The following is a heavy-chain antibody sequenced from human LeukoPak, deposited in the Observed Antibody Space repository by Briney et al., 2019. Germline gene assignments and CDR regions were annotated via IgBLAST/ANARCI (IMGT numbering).Heavy chain of an antibody. CDR1: GFTFSDYY. Sequence: GGSLRLSCAASGFTFSDYYMSWIRQAPGKGLEGVSYISSSSSYTNYADSVKGRFTISRDNAKNSLYLQMNSLRAEDPAVYYCARAKGLLWFGIYYFDYWGQGTLVTVSS. J-gene: IGHJ4*02. V-gene: IGHV3-11*06. CDR2: ISSSSSYT. CDR3: ARAKGLLWFGIYYFDY. D-gene: IGHD3-10*01.